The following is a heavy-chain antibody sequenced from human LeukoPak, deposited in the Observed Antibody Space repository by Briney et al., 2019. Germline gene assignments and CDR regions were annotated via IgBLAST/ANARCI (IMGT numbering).Heavy chain of an antibody. Sequence: GGSLRLSCAASGFTFSSYAMSWVRQAPGKGLEWVSAISGSGGSTYYADSVKGRFTISRDNSKNTLYLQMNSLRAEDTAVYYCAKSPGAIDYDFWSGYQPYYYYYMDVWGKGTTVTVSS. J-gene: IGHJ6*03. D-gene: IGHD3-3*01. CDR1: GFTFSSYA. V-gene: IGHV3-23*01. CDR2: ISGSGGST. CDR3: AKSPGAIDYDFWSGYQPYYYYYMDV.